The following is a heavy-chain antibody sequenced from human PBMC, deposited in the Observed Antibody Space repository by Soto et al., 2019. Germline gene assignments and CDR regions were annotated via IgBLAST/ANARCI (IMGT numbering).Heavy chain of an antibody. CDR2: ISSSGDTI. Sequence: EVQLVESGGGLVQPGGSLRLSCAASGFTFSSCGMNWARQAPGKGLEWVSYISSSGDTIYYAGSVKGRFTISRDNAKNSLYLQMNSLRDEDTAVYYCARCSGNSCYSYGVDVWGQGATVTVSS. CDR3: ARCSGNSCYSYGVDV. CDR1: GFTFSSCG. V-gene: IGHV3-48*02. D-gene: IGHD2-2*01. J-gene: IGHJ6*02.